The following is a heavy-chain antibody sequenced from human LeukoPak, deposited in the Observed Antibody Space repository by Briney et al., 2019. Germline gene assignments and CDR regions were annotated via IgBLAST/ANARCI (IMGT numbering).Heavy chain of an antibody. CDR3: ARHGDYRAFDY. V-gene: IGHV4-59*08. D-gene: IGHD3-16*01. CDR2: IYSSGIT. Sequence: SSETLSLTCAVYGGSFSGYYWSWIRQPPGKGLEWIGYIYSSGITNYNPSLKSRVTISVDTSKNQFSLKLSSVTAADTAVYYCARHGDYRAFDYWGQGTLVTVSS. J-gene: IGHJ4*02. CDR1: GGSFSGYY.